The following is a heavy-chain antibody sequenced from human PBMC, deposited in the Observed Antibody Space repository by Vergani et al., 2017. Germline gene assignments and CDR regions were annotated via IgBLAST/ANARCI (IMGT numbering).Heavy chain of an antibody. CDR1: GFSLTTGGDG. D-gene: IGHD3-9*01. V-gene: IGHV2-5*01. J-gene: IGHJ3*01. CDR2: GYLNDDE. CDR3: VHRLGYFDWDGAFDV. Sequence: QINLRESGPTLVKPTPTLTLTCTFSGFSLTTGGDGVGWIRQPPGRALEWLAFGYLNDDERYRPSLKSRVTITKDTSKNEVILTMATMDPVDSARYYCVHRLGYFDWDGAFDVWGRGTMVTVSS.